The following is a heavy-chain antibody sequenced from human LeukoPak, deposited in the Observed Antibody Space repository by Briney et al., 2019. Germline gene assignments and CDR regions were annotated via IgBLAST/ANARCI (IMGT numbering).Heavy chain of an antibody. J-gene: IGHJ4*02. CDR2: INPNSGGT. V-gene: IGHV1-2*02. Sequence: GASVKVSCKASGYTFTGYYMHWVRQAPGQGLEWMGWINPNSGGTNYAQKFQGRVTMTRDTSISTAYMELSRLRSDDTAVYYCAGYYSSWAEGYFDYWGQGTLVTVSS. D-gene: IGHD6-13*01. CDR1: GYTFTGYY. CDR3: AGYYSSWAEGYFDY.